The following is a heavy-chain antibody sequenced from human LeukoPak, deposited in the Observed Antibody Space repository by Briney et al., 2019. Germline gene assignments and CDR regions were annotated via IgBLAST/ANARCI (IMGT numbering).Heavy chain of an antibody. CDR1: GDTFRNYA. J-gene: IGHJ4*02. V-gene: IGHV1-69*04. CDR3: ARDVTTVGPLDS. Sequence: SVKASCEASGDTFRNYAISWVRQAPGQGLEWMGRVIPILGKPTYAQRFQGRVTITADKPTTTVYMELSSLRSEDTAVYYCARDVTTVGPLDSWGQGTLVTVSS. CDR2: VIPILGKP. D-gene: IGHD4-23*01.